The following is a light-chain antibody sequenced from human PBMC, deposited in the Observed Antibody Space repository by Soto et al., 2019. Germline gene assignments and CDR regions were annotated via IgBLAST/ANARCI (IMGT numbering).Light chain of an antibody. CDR3: AAWDDSLNGVV. CDR1: SSNIGSNT. V-gene: IGLV1-44*01. Sequence: QSALTQAPSASGTPGQRVTISCSGSSSNIGSNTVNWYQQLPGTAPKLLIYSNNQRPSGVPDRFSGSKSGTSASLAISGLQSEDEADYYCAAWDDSLNGVVFGGGTQLTVL. J-gene: IGLJ2*01. CDR2: SNN.